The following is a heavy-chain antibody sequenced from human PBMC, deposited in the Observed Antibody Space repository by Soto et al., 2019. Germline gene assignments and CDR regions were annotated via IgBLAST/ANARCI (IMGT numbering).Heavy chain of an antibody. D-gene: IGHD6-6*01. CDR3: ARGLGLVLYYYYGMDV. CDR2: INHSGST. Sequence: SETPALTCAVYGGSFIGYYWSWIRQPPGKGLEWIGEINHSGSTNYNPSLKSRVTISVDTSKNQFSLKLSSVTAADTAVYYCARGLGLVLYYYYGMDVWGQGTTVTVSS. V-gene: IGHV4-34*01. J-gene: IGHJ6*02. CDR1: GGSFIGYY.